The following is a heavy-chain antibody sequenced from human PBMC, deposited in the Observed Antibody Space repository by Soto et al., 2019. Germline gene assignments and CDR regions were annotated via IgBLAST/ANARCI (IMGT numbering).Heavy chain of an antibody. Sequence: QMPLVQSGPEVKKPGTSVKVSCKASGFTFTSSAVQWVRQARGQRLEWIGWIVVGSGNTNYAQKFQERVTITRDMSTSTAYMELSSLRSEDTAVYYCAADAYNWNYGDAFDIWGQGTMVTVSS. CDR2: IVVGSGNT. CDR1: GFTFTSSA. V-gene: IGHV1-58*01. CDR3: AADAYNWNYGDAFDI. D-gene: IGHD1-7*01. J-gene: IGHJ3*02.